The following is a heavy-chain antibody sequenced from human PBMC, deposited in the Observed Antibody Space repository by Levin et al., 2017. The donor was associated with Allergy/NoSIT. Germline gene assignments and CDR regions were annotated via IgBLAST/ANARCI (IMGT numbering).Heavy chain of an antibody. CDR2: ISWNGGSI. CDR1: GFTFDDYA. CDR3: AKDLGSGYPYYDGLDV. V-gene: IGHV3-9*01. D-gene: IGHD3-3*01. J-gene: IGHJ6*02. Sequence: GGSLRLSCAASGFTFDDYAMHWVRQAPGKGLGWVSGISWNGGSIGYADSVKGRFTVSRDNARNSLYLQMNSLRPEDTALYYCAKDLGSGYPYYDGLDVWGQGTTVTVSS.